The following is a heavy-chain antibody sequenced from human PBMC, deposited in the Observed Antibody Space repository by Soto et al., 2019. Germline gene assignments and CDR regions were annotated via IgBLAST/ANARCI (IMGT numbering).Heavy chain of an antibody. V-gene: IGHV3-9*01. CDR3: ARDSGIVAAGRFSFDP. D-gene: IGHD6-13*01. CDR1: GFTFNDFA. CDR2: IDWNGANI. J-gene: IGHJ5*02. Sequence: GGSLRLSCAASGFTFNDFAMHWVRQAPGKGLEWVASIDWNGANIAYADSVEGRFTISRDNVKNSLFLQMNSLRAEDTAFYFCARDSGIVAAGRFSFDPRGQGSLVTVSS.